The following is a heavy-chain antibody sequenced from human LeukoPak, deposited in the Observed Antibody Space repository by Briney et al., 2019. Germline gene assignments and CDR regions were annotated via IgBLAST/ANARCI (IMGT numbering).Heavy chain of an antibody. CDR2: ISAYNGDT. J-gene: IGHJ4*02. CDR3: ARDPPNSSGYHPHFDY. V-gene: IGHV1-18*01. Sequence: ASVKVSCKASGYTFNNHGISWVRQAPGQGLEWMGWISAYNGDTIYAQNLQGRVTMTTDTSTRTAYMELRSLRSDDTAVYYCARDPPNSSGYHPHFDYWGQGTLVTVSS. CDR1: GYTFNNHG. D-gene: IGHD3-22*01.